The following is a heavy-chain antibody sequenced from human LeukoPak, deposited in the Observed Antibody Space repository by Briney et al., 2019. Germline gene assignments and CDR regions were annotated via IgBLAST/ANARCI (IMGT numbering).Heavy chain of an antibody. Sequence: GGSLRLSCAASGFTFSSYGMHWVRQAPGKGLEGVAVIWYDGSNKYYADSVKGRFTISRDNSKNTLYLQMNSLRAEDTAVYYCAREDGAVTTRYYFDYWGQGTLVTVSS. D-gene: IGHD4-17*01. CDR2: IWYDGSNK. V-gene: IGHV3-33*01. CDR1: GFTFSSYG. J-gene: IGHJ4*02. CDR3: AREDGAVTTRYYFDY.